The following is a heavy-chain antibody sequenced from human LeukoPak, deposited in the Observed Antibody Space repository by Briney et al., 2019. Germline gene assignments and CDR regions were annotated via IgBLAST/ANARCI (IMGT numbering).Heavy chain of an antibody. V-gene: IGHV3-48*03. D-gene: IGHD3-10*01. CDR2: ISSSGSTI. J-gene: IGHJ6*04. Sequence: PGGSLRLSWAASGFTFSSYEMNWVRQAPGKGLEWVSYISSSGSTIYYADSVKGRFTISRDNAKNSLYLQMNSLRAEDTAVYYCAGGDYYYYYGMDVWGKGTTVTVSS. CDR3: AGGDYYYYYGMDV. CDR1: GFTFSSYE.